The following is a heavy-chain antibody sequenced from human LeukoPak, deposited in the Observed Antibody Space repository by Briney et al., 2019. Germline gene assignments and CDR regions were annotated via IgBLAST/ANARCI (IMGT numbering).Heavy chain of an antibody. J-gene: IGHJ4*02. D-gene: IGHD6-6*01. Sequence: GASVKVSCKASGYTFTSSGISWVRQAPGQGLEWMGWISADNGNTNYAQKLQGRVTMIIDTSTSTAYMELRSLRSDDTAVYYCARETGSRIILSSSSVIDYWGQGTLVTVSS. V-gene: IGHV1-18*01. CDR1: GYTFTSSG. CDR2: ISADNGNT. CDR3: ARETGSRIILSSSSVIDY.